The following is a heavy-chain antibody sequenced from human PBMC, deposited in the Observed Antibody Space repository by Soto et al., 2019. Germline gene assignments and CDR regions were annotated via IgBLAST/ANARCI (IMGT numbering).Heavy chain of an antibody. Sequence: QVQLQESGPGLVKPSQTLSLTCTVSGGSISSGDYYWSWIRQPPGKGLEWIGYIYYSGSSYYNPSLKSRVTISVDTSKNQFPLKLSSVTAADTAVYYCAREGGIVGATTVDYWGQGTLVTVSS. J-gene: IGHJ4*02. CDR1: GGSISSGDYY. CDR2: IYYSGSS. V-gene: IGHV4-30-4*01. D-gene: IGHD1-26*01. CDR3: AREGGIVGATTVDY.